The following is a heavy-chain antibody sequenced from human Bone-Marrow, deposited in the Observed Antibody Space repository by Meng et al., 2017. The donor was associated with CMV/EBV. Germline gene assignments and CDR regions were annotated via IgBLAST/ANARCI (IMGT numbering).Heavy chain of an antibody. J-gene: IGHJ5*02. D-gene: IGHD5-18*01. CDR3: ARDASGYSYGYDNWFDP. CDR1: GFTFSSYA. Sequence: GESLKISCAASGFTFSSYAMSWVRQAPGKGLEWVSVIYSGGSSAYYADSVKGRFTISRDNSKNTLYLQMNSLRAEDTAVYYCARDASGYSYGYDNWFDPWGQGTLVTVSS. V-gene: IGHV3-23*03. CDR2: IYSGGSSA.